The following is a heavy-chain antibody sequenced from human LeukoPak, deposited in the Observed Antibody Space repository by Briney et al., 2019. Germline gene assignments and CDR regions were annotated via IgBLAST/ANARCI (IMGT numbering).Heavy chain of an antibody. D-gene: IGHD1-14*01. CDR3: ARSNQADDY. CDR1: GFTFSSYW. Sequence: LPGRSLRLSCAASGFTFSSYWMHWVRQVPGKGLVWVARINPGGSSITYADSAKGRFTISRDNAKNTLYLQMDSLRAEDTGVYYCARSNQADDYWGQGTLVTVSS. CDR2: INPGGSSI. J-gene: IGHJ4*02. V-gene: IGHV3-74*01.